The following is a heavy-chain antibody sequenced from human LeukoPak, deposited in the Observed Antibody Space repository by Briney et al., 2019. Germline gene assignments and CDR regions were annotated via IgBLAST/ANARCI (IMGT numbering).Heavy chain of an antibody. CDR3: ARGGYYFDY. V-gene: IGHV4-59*01. CDR2: VYYSGST. J-gene: IGHJ4*02. Sequence: SETLSLTCTGSGGSISGYYWSWXXQPPGKGLEWIGCVYYSGSTNYNPSLQRRVTISVDTSNKQFSLRVNSVTTADTAVYYCARGGYYFDYWGQGSLVTVSS. CDR1: GGSISGYY.